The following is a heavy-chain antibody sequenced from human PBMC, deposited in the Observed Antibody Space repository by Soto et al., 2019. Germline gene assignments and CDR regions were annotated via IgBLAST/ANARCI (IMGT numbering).Heavy chain of an antibody. CDR3: ASVSFGYSYGTDY. D-gene: IGHD5-18*01. CDR1: GGSFSGYY. Sequence: QVQLQQWGAGLLKPSETLSLTCAVYGGSFSGYYWSWIRQPPGKGLEWIGEINHSGSTNYNPSLKRRVTISVDTSKTQFSLKLSSVTAADTAVYYCASVSFGYSYGTDYWGQGTLVTVSS. CDR2: INHSGST. J-gene: IGHJ4*02. V-gene: IGHV4-34*01.